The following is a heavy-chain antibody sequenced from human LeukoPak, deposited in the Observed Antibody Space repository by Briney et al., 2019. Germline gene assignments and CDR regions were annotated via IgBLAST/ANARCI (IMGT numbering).Heavy chain of an antibody. Sequence: GESLKISCKGSGYSFTSYWIGWVRQMPGKGLGWMGIIYPGDSDTTYSPSFQGQVTISADKSITTAYLQWSSLKASDTAMYYCTRLSYDSSGYLDNYFDYWGQGTLVTVSS. J-gene: IGHJ4*02. D-gene: IGHD3-22*01. CDR3: TRLSYDSSGYLDNYFDY. CDR1: GYSFTSYW. CDR2: IYPGDSDT. V-gene: IGHV5-51*01.